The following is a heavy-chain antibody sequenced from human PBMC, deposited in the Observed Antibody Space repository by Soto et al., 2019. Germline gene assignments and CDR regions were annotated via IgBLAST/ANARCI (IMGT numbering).Heavy chain of an antibody. J-gene: IGHJ5*02. Sequence: VHLVESGGGLVQPGGSLRLSCAASGFNFSNHWMHWVRQRPAEGLVWVSRITSDGKSKAYAESVKGRFAISRDNAKNTLYLQMNVLTAADTAVYYCARESGDWPLNWFDPWGQGTLVTVSS. CDR1: GFNFSNHW. CDR3: ARESGDWPLNWFDP. D-gene: IGHD2-21*02. V-gene: IGHV3-74*01. CDR2: ITSDGKSK.